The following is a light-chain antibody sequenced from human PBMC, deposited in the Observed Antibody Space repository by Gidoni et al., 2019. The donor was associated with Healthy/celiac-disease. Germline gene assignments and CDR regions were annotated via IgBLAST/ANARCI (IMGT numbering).Light chain of an antibody. Sequence: DIQMTQSPSSLSASVGDRVTITCQASQDISNYLNWYQQKPGKAPKLLIYDASNLETGVPSRFSGSGSGTDFTFTISSLQPEDIATYYCQQYDNLPPETFXXXTKVDIK. V-gene: IGKV1-33*01. CDR2: DAS. CDR1: QDISNY. CDR3: QQYDNLPPET. J-gene: IGKJ3*01.